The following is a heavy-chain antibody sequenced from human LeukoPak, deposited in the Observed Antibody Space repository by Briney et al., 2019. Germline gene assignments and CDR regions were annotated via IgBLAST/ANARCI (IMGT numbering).Heavy chain of an antibody. D-gene: IGHD3-22*01. CDR3: ARDLGFNYDSSGYYDFDY. CDR1: GYTFTSYY. J-gene: IGHJ4*02. Sequence: ASVKVSCKASGYTFTSYYMHWLRQAPGQGLEWMGIINPSGGSTSYAQKFQGRVTMTRDTSTSTVYMELSSLRSEDTAVYYCARDLGFNYDSSGYYDFDYWGQGTLVTVSS. V-gene: IGHV1-46*01. CDR2: INPSGGST.